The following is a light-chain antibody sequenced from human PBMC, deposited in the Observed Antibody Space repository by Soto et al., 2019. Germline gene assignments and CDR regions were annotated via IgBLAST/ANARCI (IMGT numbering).Light chain of an antibody. V-gene: IGLV2-14*03. J-gene: IGLJ1*01. CDR3: SSYTGSSTLGV. CDR1: SSDVGFYNY. Sequence: QSALTQPASVSGSPGQSITISCTGTSSDVGFYNYVSWYQQHPGKAPKLMIYDVSNRPSGVSNRFSGSKSGNTASLTISGLQAEDEAVYYCSSYTGSSTLGVFGTGTKLTVL. CDR2: DVS.